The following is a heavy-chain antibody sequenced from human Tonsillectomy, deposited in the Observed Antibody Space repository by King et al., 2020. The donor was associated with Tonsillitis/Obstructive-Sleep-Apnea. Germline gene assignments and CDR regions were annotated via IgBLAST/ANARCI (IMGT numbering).Heavy chain of an antibody. J-gene: IGHJ5*02. D-gene: IGHD5-18*01. CDR3: ARQAGYSYALNWFDP. Sequence: QLQESGPGLVKPSETLSLTCTVSGGSISSYYWSWLRQPPGKGLEWIGYIYYSGSTNYNPSLKSRVTISVDTSKNQFSLKLSSVTAADTAVYYCARQAGYSYALNWFDPWGQGTLVTVSS. CDR2: IYYSGST. V-gene: IGHV4-59*08. CDR1: GGSISSYY.